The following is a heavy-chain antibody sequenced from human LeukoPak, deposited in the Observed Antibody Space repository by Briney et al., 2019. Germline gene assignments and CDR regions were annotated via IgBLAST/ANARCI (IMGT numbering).Heavy chain of an antibody. V-gene: IGHV4-59*08. Sequence: PSETLSLTCTVSGGSISSHYWTWIRRPPGKGLEWIGYIYNTGSTNYNPSLKSRVTISLDTSKNQFSLKLTSVTAADTAIYFCARDDYGVFDAFDVWGQGTVVTVSS. CDR3: ARDDYGVFDAFDV. CDR1: GGSISSHY. J-gene: IGHJ3*01. D-gene: IGHD3-16*01. CDR2: IYNTGST.